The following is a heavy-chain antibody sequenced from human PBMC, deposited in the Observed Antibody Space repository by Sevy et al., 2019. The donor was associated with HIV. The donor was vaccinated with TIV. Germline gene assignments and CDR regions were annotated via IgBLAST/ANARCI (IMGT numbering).Heavy chain of an antibody. D-gene: IGHD3-22*01. CDR2: IKQDGSEK. CDR3: ARDRGMIVNY. J-gene: IGHJ4*02. Sequence: GGSLRLSCAASGFTFSNYWMNWVRQAPGKGLAWVANIKQDGSEKRYVESVKGRFTISRDNAKNSLYLQMNSLRAEDAAVYYCARDRGMIVNYWGQGTLVTVSS. V-gene: IGHV3-7*01. CDR1: GFTFSNYW.